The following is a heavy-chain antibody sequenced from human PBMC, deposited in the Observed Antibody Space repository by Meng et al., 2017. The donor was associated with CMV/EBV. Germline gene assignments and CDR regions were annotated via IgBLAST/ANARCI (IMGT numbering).Heavy chain of an antibody. CDR1: GFTFSSYG. CDR2: IWYDGSNK. Sequence: GESLKISCAASGFTFSSYGMHWVRQAPGKGLEWVAVIWYDGSNKYYADSVKGRFTISRDNSKNTLYLQMNSLRAEDTAVYYCAKNHEYGSGSYLGLDYWGQGTLVTVPQ. J-gene: IGHJ4*02. V-gene: IGHV3-33*06. D-gene: IGHD3-10*01. CDR3: AKNHEYGSGSYLGLDY.